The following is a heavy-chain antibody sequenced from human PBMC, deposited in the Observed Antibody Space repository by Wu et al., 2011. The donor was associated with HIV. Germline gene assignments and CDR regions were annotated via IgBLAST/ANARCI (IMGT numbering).Heavy chain of an antibody. V-gene: IGHV1-69*15. D-gene: IGHD2-2*01. CDR3: AREGTDIVVVPAAAWGGNWFGP. CDR1: GGTFSSYA. J-gene: IGHJ5*02. CDR2: IIPIFGTA. Sequence: QVQLVQSGAEVKKPGSSVKVSCKASGGTFSSYAISWVRQAPGQGLEWMGRIIPIFGTANYAQKFQGRVTITADESTSTAYMELSSLRSEDTAVYYCAREGTDIVVVPAAAWGGNWFGPLGPRGTLVTGLL.